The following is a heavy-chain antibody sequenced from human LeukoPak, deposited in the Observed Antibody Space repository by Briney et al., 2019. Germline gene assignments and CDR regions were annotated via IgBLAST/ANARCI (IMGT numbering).Heavy chain of an antibody. CDR3: ARGPNYHYGDYVFDY. V-gene: IGHV1-3*01. CDR2: INAGNGNT. D-gene: IGHD4-17*01. CDR1: GYTFTSYA. Sequence: ASVEVSCKASGYTFTSYAMHWVRQAPGQRLEWMGWINAGNGNTKYSQKFQGRVTITRDTSASTAYMELSSLRSEDTAVYYCARGPNYHYGDYVFDYWGQGTLVTVSS. J-gene: IGHJ4*02.